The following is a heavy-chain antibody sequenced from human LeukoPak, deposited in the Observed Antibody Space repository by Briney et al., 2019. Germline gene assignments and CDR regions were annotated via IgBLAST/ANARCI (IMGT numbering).Heavy chain of an antibody. CDR1: GGTFSSYA. CDR2: IIPIFGTA. J-gene: IGHJ3*02. V-gene: IGHV1-69*05. CDR3: AIVGATTVAFDI. Sequence: SVKVSCKASGGTFSSYAISWVRQAPGQGLEWMGGIIPIFGTANYAQKFQGRVTITTDESTSTAYMELSSLRSEDTAVYYCAIVGATTVAFDIWGQGTMVTISS. D-gene: IGHD1-26*01.